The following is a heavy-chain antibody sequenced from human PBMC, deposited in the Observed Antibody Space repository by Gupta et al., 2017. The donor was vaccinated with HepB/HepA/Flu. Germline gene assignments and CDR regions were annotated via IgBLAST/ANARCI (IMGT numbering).Heavy chain of an antibody. CDR3: SRGRIETLDD. Sequence: VQLVDSGGGLVKHRRSLSLSCTASGFTFRDYAMSWFRQAPGKGLEWVGFIRAKTYGEATEYAASVKDRFTISRDDSKSIADLQMNSLKTEDTAVYYCSRGRIETLDDWGPGTLVTVSS. J-gene: IGHJ4*02. CDR1: GFTFRDYA. CDR2: IRAKTYGEAT. V-gene: IGHV3-49*05.